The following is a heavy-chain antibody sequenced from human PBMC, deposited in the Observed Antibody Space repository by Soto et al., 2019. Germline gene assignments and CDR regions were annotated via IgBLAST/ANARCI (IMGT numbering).Heavy chain of an antibody. D-gene: IGHD1-26*01. Sequence: PGGSLRLSCAASGFIFSTYSMNWVRQAPGKGLEWVSSVSSSGSYIYYADSVKGRFTVSRDNAKNSLYLQMNSLRAEDTAVYYCARPLATGWELLINGYCGQGTLVPVSS. CDR1: GFIFSTYS. CDR2: VSSSGSYI. J-gene: IGHJ4*02. V-gene: IGHV3-21*01. CDR3: ARPLATGWELLINGY.